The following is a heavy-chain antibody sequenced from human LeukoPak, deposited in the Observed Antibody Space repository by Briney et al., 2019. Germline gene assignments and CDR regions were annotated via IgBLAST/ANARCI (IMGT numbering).Heavy chain of an antibody. V-gene: IGHV3-30*18. CDR2: ISFDGSNK. CDR1: GFTFSSYG. J-gene: IGHJ4*02. D-gene: IGHD1-7*01. Sequence: GGSLRLSCAASGFTFSSYGMHWVRQAPGKGLEWVAVISFDGSNKYYADSVKGRFTISRDNSKNTLYLQMNSLRAEDTAVYYCAKQLRSGPFDYWGQGTLVTVSS. CDR3: AKQLRSGPFDY.